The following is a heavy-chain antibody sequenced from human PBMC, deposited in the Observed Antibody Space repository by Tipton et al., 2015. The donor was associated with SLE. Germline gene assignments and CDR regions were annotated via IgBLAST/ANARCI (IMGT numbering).Heavy chain of an antibody. Sequence: SLRLSCAASGFTFTSFAMNWVRQAPGKGLEWVSSISGSGGGRYYADSVKGRFTISRDTSKNTLYLQMNSLRVDDTAVYYCARGRGITMIQGLGYWGQGTLVTVSS. V-gene: IGHV3-23*01. CDR3: ARGRGITMIQGLGY. CDR1: GFTFTSFA. J-gene: IGHJ4*02. CDR2: ISGSGGGR. D-gene: IGHD3-10*01.